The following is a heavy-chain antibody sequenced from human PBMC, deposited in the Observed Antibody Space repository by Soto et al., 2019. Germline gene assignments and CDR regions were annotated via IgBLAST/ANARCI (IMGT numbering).Heavy chain of an antibody. J-gene: IGHJ5*02. CDR3: ARAYYDFWSGYPNWFDP. CDR2: IYWDDDK. D-gene: IGHD3-3*01. Sequence: QITLKESGPTLVKPTQTLTLTCTFSGFSLSTSGVGVGWIRQPPGKALEWLALIYWDDDKRYSPSLKSRLTITKDTSKNQVVLTMTNMDPVDTATYYCARAYYDFWSGYPNWFDPWGQGTLVTVSS. CDR1: GFSLSTSGVG. V-gene: IGHV2-5*02.